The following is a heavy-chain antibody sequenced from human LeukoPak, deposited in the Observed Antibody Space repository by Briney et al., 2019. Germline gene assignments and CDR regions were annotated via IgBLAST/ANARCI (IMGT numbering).Heavy chain of an antibody. CDR2: ISSSGSTI. CDR3: ARAYCGGDCSTPYYYYGMDV. Sequence: GGSLRLSCAASGFTFSDYYMSWIRQAPGKGLEWVSYISSSGSTIYYADSVKGRFTISRDNAKNSLYLQMNSLRAEDTAVYYCARAYCGGDCSTPYYYYGMDVWVKGTTVTVSS. V-gene: IGHV3-11*01. CDR1: GFTFSDYY. D-gene: IGHD2-21*02. J-gene: IGHJ6*04.